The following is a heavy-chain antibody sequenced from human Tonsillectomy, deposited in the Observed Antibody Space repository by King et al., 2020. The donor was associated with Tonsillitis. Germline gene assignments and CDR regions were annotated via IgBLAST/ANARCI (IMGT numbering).Heavy chain of an antibody. CDR3: ARSTVTTALNSFDP. V-gene: IGHV4-30-4*07. CDR2: VYYSGIT. CDR1: GGSISSGTYS. Sequence: QLQESGPGLVQPSQTLSLTCAVSGGSISSGTYSWSWIRQPPGKGLEWIGHVYYSGITYYNPSLKSRVSISVDRTKNQFSLKLSSVTAADTAVYYCARSTVTTALNSFDPWGQGTLVTVSS. J-gene: IGHJ5*02. D-gene: IGHD4-17*01.